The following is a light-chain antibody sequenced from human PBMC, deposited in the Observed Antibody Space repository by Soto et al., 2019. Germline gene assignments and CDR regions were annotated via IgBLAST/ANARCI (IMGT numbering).Light chain of an antibody. V-gene: IGKV1-12*01. CDR2: AAS. CDR1: QGMTSW. CDR3: QQTSSLPLT. J-gene: IGKJ4*01. Sequence: DIQMTQSPSFVYASVGDGVTITCRASQGMTSWLAWYQHKPGRAPKLLIHAASSLESGVPSRFSGRGSGTDFTRTISSLQPEDYATCYGQQTSSLPLTFGGGNKGEIK.